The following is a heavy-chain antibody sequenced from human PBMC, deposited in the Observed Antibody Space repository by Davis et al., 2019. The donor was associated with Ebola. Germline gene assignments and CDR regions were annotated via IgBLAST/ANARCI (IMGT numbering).Heavy chain of an antibody. J-gene: IGHJ5*02. D-gene: IGHD4-23*01. Sequence: GGSLRLSCAASGFTFSSYAMHWVRQAPGKGLEWVAFIRYDGSNKYYADSVKGRFTISRDNSKNTLYLQMNSLTAEDTAIYYCAKKQAVGGNVCFDPWGQGTLVTVSS. CDR1: GFTFSSYA. CDR3: AKKQAVGGNVCFDP. V-gene: IGHV3-30*02. CDR2: IRYDGSNK.